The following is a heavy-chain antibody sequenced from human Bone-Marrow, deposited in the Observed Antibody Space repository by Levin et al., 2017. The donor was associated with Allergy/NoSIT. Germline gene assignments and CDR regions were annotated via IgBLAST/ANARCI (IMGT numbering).Heavy chain of an antibody. J-gene: IGHJ4*02. CDR2: ISYDGSNK. V-gene: IGHV3-30-3*01. Sequence: LSLTCAASGFTFSSYAMHWVRQAPGKGLEWVAVISYDGSNKYYADSVKGRLTISRDNSKNTLYLQMNSLRAEDTAVYYCARDQLGATALDYWGQGTLVTVSS. CDR3: ARDQLGATALDY. CDR1: GFTFSSYA. D-gene: IGHD1-26*01.